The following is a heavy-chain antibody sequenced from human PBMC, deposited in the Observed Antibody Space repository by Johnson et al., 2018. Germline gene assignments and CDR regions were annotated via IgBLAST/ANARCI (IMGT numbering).Heavy chain of an antibody. D-gene: IGHD1-26*01. CDR3: VRARGVGTTDY. J-gene: IGHJ4*02. V-gene: IGHV4-59*01. CDR1: GDSISPYS. Sequence: QVQLQQWGAGLLEPSETMSLTCTVSGDSISPYSWSWTRQPQGTGLEWIGYRYYTGSTNYNPSLKSRVTKSADTSKSQISLRLSSVTAADTALYFCVRARGVGTTDYWGQGTLVTVSS. CDR2: RYYTGST.